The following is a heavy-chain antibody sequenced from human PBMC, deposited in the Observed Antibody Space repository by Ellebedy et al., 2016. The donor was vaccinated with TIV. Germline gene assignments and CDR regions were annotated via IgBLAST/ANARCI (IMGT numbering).Heavy chain of an antibody. J-gene: IGHJ4*02. V-gene: IGHV1-58*02. CDR2: IVVGSGST. CDR1: VFTFSNSA. D-gene: IGHD6-19*01. CDR3: AAASHNPGGWYDYYFDY. Sequence: AASVMVSCKASVFTFSNSAIQWVRQARGQPREWIGWIVVGSGSTNCAQRFQDRVTITRDTSTSSAYMELSRVRFDDTAVYYCAAASHNPGGWYDYYFDYWGQGTLVTLSS.